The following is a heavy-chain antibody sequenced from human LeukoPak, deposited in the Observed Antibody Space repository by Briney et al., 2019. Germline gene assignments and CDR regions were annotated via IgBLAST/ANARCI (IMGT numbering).Heavy chain of an antibody. D-gene: IGHD1-26*01. CDR3: ARLLSPGWFDP. J-gene: IGHJ5*02. CDR2: VYYNGNT. Sequence: PSETLSLTCTVSGGSISSSSYYWGWIRQPPGKGLEWIANVYYNGNTYYNSSLKSRVTISVDTSKNQFSLNLRSVTAADTAVYYCARLLSPGWFDPWGQGTLVTVSS. V-gene: IGHV4-39*01. CDR1: GGSISSSSYY.